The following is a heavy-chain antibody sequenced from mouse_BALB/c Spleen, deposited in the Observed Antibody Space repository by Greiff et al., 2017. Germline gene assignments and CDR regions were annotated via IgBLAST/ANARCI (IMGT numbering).Heavy chain of an antibody. CDR1: GYTFTDYY. CDR3: AKEGKGYDVGNYAMDY. J-gene: IGHJ4*01. Sequence: EVQLQQSGPELVKPGASVKMSCKASGYTFTDYYMKWVKQSHGKSLEWIGDINPNNGGTSYNQKFKGKATLTVDKSSSTAYMQLNSLTSEDSAVYYCAKEGKGYDVGNYAMDYWGQGTSVTVSS. D-gene: IGHD2-2*01. V-gene: IGHV1-26*01. CDR2: INPNNGGT.